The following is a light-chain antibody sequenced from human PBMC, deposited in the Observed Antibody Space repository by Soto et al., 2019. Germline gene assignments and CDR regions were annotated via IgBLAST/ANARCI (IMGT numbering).Light chain of an antibody. CDR1: QSISAW. J-gene: IGKJ1*01. CDR3: QQYNNYST. Sequence: DIQMTQSPSTLSASVGDRVTITCRASQSISAWLAWFQLKPGKAPKLLIYDASSLESGVPSRFSGSGSGTEFTLTSSSLQPDDFATYYCQQYNNYSTFGQGTKVEIK. V-gene: IGKV1-5*01. CDR2: DAS.